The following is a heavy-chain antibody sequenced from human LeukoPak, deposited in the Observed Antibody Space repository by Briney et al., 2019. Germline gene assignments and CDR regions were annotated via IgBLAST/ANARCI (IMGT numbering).Heavy chain of an antibody. Sequence: PSETLSLTCTVSGGSISSYYWSWIRQPAGKGLEWIGRIYTSGSTNYNPSLKSRVTMSVDTSKNQFSLKLSSVTAADTAVYYCARDSSGYSSGYYYWYFDLWGRGTLVTVSS. J-gene: IGHJ2*01. CDR1: GGSISSYY. CDR3: ARDSSGYSSGYYYWYFDL. D-gene: IGHD3-22*01. CDR2: IYTSGST. V-gene: IGHV4-4*07.